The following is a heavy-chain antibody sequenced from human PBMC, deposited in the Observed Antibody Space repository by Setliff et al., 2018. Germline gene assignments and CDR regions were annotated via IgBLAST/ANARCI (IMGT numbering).Heavy chain of an antibody. D-gene: IGHD2-2*02. V-gene: IGHV3-23*01. CDR2: ISGSGGST. CDR3: AGDPPGTHLVYTY. Sequence: GGSLRLSCAASGFTFTSYAMNWVRQAPGKGLEWVSAISGSGGSTDYADSVKGRFTISRDNSKNTLYLQMNGLRAEDTAIYYCAGDPPGTHLVYTYWGQGALVTVSS. CDR1: GFTFTSYA. J-gene: IGHJ4*02.